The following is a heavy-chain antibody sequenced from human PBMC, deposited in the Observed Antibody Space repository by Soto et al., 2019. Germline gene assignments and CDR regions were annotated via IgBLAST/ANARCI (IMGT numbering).Heavy chain of an antibody. D-gene: IGHD3-9*01. Sequence: PSETLSLTCAVYGGSFSGYYWSWIRQPPGKGLEWIGEINHSGSTNYNPSLKSRVTISVDTSKNQFSLKLSSVTAADTAVYYCARLSTYDILTGSKVVYNWFDPWGQGTLVTVSS. CDR1: GGSFSGYY. V-gene: IGHV4-34*01. J-gene: IGHJ5*02. CDR2: INHSGST. CDR3: ARLSTYDILTGSKVVYNWFDP.